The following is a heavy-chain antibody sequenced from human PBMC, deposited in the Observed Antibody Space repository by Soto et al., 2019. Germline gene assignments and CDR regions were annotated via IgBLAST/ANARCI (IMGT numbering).Heavy chain of an antibody. J-gene: IGHJ6*02. D-gene: IGHD3-3*01. V-gene: IGHV5-10-1*03. CDR2: IDPTDPFT. Sequence: EVQLVQSGAEVKKPGESLRISCKGSGYNFTSYWIIWVRQMPGKGLEWMGNIDPTDPFTNYSPSFQGHVTISTDKSMSTAYLQWGTLKASDTAMYYCARRGYDFWSGLDVWGQGTTVTISS. CDR3: ARRGYDFWSGLDV. CDR1: GYNFTSYW.